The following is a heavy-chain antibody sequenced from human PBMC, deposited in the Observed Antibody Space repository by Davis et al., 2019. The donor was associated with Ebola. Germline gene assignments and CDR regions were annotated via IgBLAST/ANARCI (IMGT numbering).Heavy chain of an antibody. CDR2: IYYSGST. CDR3: ARGCGRLQWFRARVNWFDP. D-gene: IGHD2-15*01. CDR1: GGSISSSSYY. V-gene: IGHV4-39*07. J-gene: IGHJ5*02. Sequence: PSETLSLTCTVSGGSISSSSYYWGWIRQPPGKGLEWIGSIYYSGSTYYNPSLKSRVTISVDTSKNQFSLKLSSVTAADTAVYYCARGCGRLQWFRARVNWFDPWSQGTLVTVSS.